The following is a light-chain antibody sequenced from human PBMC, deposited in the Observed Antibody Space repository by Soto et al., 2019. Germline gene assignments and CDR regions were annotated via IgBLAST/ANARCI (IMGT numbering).Light chain of an antibody. Sequence: QSVLTQPSSLSASPGTSVSLTCTLRSGINVDTYKVYWFQQKPGSPPQYLLMYTSHSDKHQGSGVTSRFSGAKDASTNAGLLFIFGPHSEDEADYYCLVWRRSAWLFGGGTKVTVL. CDR2: YTSHSDK. CDR1: SGINVDTYK. J-gene: IGLJ3*02. V-gene: IGLV5-45*03. CDR3: LVWRRSAWL.